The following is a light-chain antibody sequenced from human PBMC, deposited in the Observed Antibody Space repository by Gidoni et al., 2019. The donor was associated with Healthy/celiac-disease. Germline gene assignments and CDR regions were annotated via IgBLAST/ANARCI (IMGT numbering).Light chain of an antibody. CDR2: GAS. Sequence: ELVLMQSPGTLSLSPGERATLSCRASQSVSSSYSAWYQQKPGQAPSLLIYGASSRATGIPDRFSGSGSGTDFTLTISRLEPEDFAVYYCQQYGSSPPITFGQGTRLEIK. CDR3: QQYGSSPPIT. V-gene: IGKV3-20*01. J-gene: IGKJ5*01. CDR1: QSVSSSY.